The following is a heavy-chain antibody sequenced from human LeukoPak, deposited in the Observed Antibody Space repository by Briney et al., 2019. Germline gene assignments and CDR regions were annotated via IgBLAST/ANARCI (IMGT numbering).Heavy chain of an antibody. V-gene: IGHV1-69*13. CDR2: IIPIFGTA. CDR1: GYTFTSYD. Sequence: SVKVSCKASGYTFTSYDINWVRQAPGQGLEWMGGIIPIFGTANYAQKFQGRVTITADESTSTAYLELSSLRSEDTAVYYCARDDYGGTLDYWGQGTLVTVSS. J-gene: IGHJ4*02. D-gene: IGHD4-23*01. CDR3: ARDDYGGTLDY.